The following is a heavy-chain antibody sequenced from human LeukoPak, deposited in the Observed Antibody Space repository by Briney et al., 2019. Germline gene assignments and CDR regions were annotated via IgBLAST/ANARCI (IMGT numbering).Heavy chain of an antibody. CDR3: ARQVVAVAGTRYFDY. Sequence: SETLSLTCTVSGGSIRSSSYYWGWIRQPPGKGLEWIGSIYYSGSTYYNASLKSRGAISVDTSKNQFSLKLNSVTAADTAVYFCARQVVAVAGTRYFDYSGPGTLVTVSS. J-gene: IGHJ4*02. V-gene: IGHV4-39*01. CDR1: GGSIRSSSYY. CDR2: IYYSGST. D-gene: IGHD6-19*01.